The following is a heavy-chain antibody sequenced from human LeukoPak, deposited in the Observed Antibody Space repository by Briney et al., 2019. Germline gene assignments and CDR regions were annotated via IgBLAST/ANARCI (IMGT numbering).Heavy chain of an antibody. CDR2: ISAYNGNT. V-gene: IGHV1-18*01. Sequence: ASVKVSCKASGYTFTSYGISWVRQAPGQGLEWMGWISAYNGNTNYAQKLQGRVTMTTDTSTSTAYMELRSLRSDDTTVYYCARDTLVRGVPDYWGQGTLVTVSS. J-gene: IGHJ4*02. CDR1: GYTFTSYG. CDR3: ARDTLVRGVPDY. D-gene: IGHD3-10*01.